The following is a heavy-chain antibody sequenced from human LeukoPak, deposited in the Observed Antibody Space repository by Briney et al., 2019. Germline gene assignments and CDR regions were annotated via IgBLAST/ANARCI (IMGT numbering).Heavy chain of an antibody. CDR1: GFTFSSYG. J-gene: IGHJ4*02. CDR2: IWYDGSNK. CDR3: ARDDTVYFDY. D-gene: IGHD2-2*02. V-gene: IGHV3-33*01. Sequence: GGSLRLSCAASGFTFSSYGMHWVRQAPDKGLEWVAIIWYDGSNKFYADSVKGRFTISRDNSKNTLYLQMNSLRAEDTAVYYCARDDTVYFDYWGQGTLVTLSS.